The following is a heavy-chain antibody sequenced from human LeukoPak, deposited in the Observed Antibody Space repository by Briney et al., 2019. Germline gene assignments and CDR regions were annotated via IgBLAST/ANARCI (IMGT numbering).Heavy chain of an antibody. V-gene: IGHV4-59*01. J-gene: IGHJ4*02. CDR3: ARESSGWYYFDY. D-gene: IGHD6-19*01. CDR1: GGSISSYY. Sequence: PSESLSLTCTVSGGSISSYYWSWIRQPPGKGLEWIGYTYYSGRTNYNPSLKSRVTISVDTSKNQFSLKLTSVTAADTAVYYCARESSGWYYFDYWGQGSLVTVSS. CDR2: TYYSGRT.